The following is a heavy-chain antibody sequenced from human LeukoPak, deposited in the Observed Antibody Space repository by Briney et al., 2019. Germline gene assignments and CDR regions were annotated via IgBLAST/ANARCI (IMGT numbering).Heavy chain of an antibody. CDR3: ASQDTAMVSGGDWFDP. Sequence: SVKVSCKASGGAFSSYAISWVRQPPGQGIEWMGRIIPILGIANYAQKFQGRVTITADKSTSTAYMELSSLRSEDTAVYYCASQDTAMVSGGDWFDPWGQGTLVTVSS. V-gene: IGHV1-69*04. CDR2: IIPILGIA. D-gene: IGHD5-18*01. CDR1: GGAFSSYA. J-gene: IGHJ5*02.